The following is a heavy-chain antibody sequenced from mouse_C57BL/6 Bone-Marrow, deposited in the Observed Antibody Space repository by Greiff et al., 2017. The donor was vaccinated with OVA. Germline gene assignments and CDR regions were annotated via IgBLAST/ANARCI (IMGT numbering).Heavy chain of an antibody. D-gene: IGHD1-1*01. CDR1: GFTFNTYA. V-gene: IGHV10-3*01. J-gene: IGHJ1*03. Sequence: DVKLQGSGGGLVQPKGSLKLSCAASGFTFNTYAMHWVSQAPGMGLEWVARISRKSINYATYCADSVKDRFTISRDDSQSMLYLQMNNLKTEDTAMYSDVSDLYGSGYDWYCDVWGTGTTVTVSS. CDR3: VSDLYGSGYDWYCDV. CDR2: ISRKSINYAT.